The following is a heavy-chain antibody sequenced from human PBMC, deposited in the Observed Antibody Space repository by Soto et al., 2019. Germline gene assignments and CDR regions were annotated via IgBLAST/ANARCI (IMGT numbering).Heavy chain of an antibody. CDR1: GGSISSYY. J-gene: IGHJ3*02. CDR3: SXXLXLYYYDSSGYYPRDAFDI. V-gene: IGHV4-59*08. Sequence: PSETLSLTCTVSGGSISSYYWSWIRQPPVNGLEFIGYISYICSTNYDPSLKSRFTMSLDTSKNEFSLKLISFTAAYTSVYYCSXXLXLYYYDSSGYYPRDAFDIWGQGTMVTVSS. CDR2: ISYICST. D-gene: IGHD3-22*01.